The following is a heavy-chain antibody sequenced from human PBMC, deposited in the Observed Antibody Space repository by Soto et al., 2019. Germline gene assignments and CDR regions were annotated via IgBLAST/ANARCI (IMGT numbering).Heavy chain of an antibody. CDR3: ARRGSGSSGYYYYGMDV. V-gene: IGHV3-33*01. CDR1: GFTFSSYG. CDR2: IWYDGSNK. J-gene: IGHJ6*02. Sequence: QVQLVESGGGVVQPGRSLRLSCAASGFTFSSYGMHWVRQAPGKGLEWVAVIWYDGSNKYYADSVKGRFTISRDNSKNTLYLQTNSLRAEDTAVYYCARRGSGSSGYYYYGMDVWGQGTTVTVSS. D-gene: IGHD3-10*01.